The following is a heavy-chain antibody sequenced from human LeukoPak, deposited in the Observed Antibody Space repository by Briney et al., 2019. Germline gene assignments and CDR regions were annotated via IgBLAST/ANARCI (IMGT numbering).Heavy chain of an antibody. CDR3: AKHLSGSRTFDY. Sequence: GGSLRLSCAASGFTFSNYAMSWVRQAPGAGLEWVSAISGGGGTNTYYADSVKGRFTVSRDNSKNTLYLQMNSLGAEDTALFYCAKHLSGSRTFDYWGQGTLVTVSS. CDR2: ISGGGGTNT. V-gene: IGHV3-23*01. CDR1: GFTFSNYA. D-gene: IGHD1-26*01. J-gene: IGHJ4*02.